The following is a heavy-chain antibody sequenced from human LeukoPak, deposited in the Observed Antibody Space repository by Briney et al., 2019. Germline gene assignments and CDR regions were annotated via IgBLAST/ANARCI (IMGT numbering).Heavy chain of an antibody. J-gene: IGHJ4*02. V-gene: IGHV1-69*05. CDR1: GGTFSSYA. D-gene: IGHD3-22*01. Sequence: SVKVSCKASGGTFSSYAISWVRQAPGQGLDWMGGIIPIFGTANYAQKFQGRVTITTDESTSTAYMELSSLRSEDTAVYYCATNYYDNYYFDYWGQGTLVTVSS. CDR2: IIPIFGTA. CDR3: ATNYYDNYYFDY.